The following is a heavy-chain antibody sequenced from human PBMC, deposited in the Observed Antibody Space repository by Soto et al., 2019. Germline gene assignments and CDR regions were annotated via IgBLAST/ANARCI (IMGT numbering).Heavy chain of an antibody. CDR1: GYTFTHYG. D-gene: IGHD3-10*01. CDR2: ISALNGNT. Sequence: QVQLVQSGAEVKKPGASVKVSCKASGYTFTHYGISWVRQAPGQGLAWMGWISALNGNTKYFDNFQARFTMTSDTSTNTSYLEVRSLRSDDTAMYYFARVYGSGSYIAFDIWGQGTMVTVSS. V-gene: IGHV1-18*01. CDR3: ARVYGSGSYIAFDI. J-gene: IGHJ3*02.